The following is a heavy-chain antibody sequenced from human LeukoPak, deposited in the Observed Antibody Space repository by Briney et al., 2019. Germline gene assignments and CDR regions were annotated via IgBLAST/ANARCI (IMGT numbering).Heavy chain of an antibody. CDR1: GYAFMSHG. CDR2: ISGSSSNT. J-gene: IGHJ3*02. Sequence: ASVKVSCKAYGYAFMSHGISWVRQAPGQGLEWMGWISGSSSNTNYAQRLQGRVTMTTDTSTTTAYMELRSLRSDDTAVYYCARATGTWGHDGFDIWGQGTMVTVSS. V-gene: IGHV1-18*01. D-gene: IGHD3-16*01. CDR3: ARATGTWGHDGFDI.